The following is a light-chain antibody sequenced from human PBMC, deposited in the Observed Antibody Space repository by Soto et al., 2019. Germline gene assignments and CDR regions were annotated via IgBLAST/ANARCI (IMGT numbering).Light chain of an antibody. J-gene: IGLJ1*01. V-gene: IGLV2-8*01. CDR1: SSDVGGYNY. CDR2: EVS. CDR3: SSYAGSNIRYV. Sequence: QSSLAQPASASGSPGRSVTISCTGTSSDVGGYNYVSWYQQHPGKAPKLMIYEVSKRPSGVPDRFSGSKSGNTASLTVSGLQAEDEADYYCSSYAGSNIRYVFGTGTKVTVL.